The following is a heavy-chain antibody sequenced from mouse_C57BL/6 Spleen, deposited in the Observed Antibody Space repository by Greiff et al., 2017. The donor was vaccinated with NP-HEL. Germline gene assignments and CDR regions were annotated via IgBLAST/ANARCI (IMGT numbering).Heavy chain of an antibody. CDR2: ISYDGSN. J-gene: IGHJ2*01. CDR3: AREGWDDGTFDY. V-gene: IGHV3-6*01. D-gene: IGHD4-1*01. Sequence: EVKLQESGPGLVKPSQSLSLTCSVTGYSITSGYYWNWIRQFPGNKLEWMGYISYDGSNNYNPSLKNRISITRDTSKNQFFLKLNSVTTEDTATYYCAREGWDDGTFDYWGQGTTLTVSS. CDR1: GYSITSGYY.